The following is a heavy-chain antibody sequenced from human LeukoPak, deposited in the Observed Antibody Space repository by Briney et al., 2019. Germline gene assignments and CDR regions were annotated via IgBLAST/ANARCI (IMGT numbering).Heavy chain of an antibody. J-gene: IGHJ5*02. CDR3: ARDKKLLYGHNWFDP. CDR2: INPSGGST. Sequence: GASVKVSCKASGYTFTSYYMHWVRQAPGQGLEWMGIINPSGGSTRYAQKFQGRVTITRDTSTSTVYMELSSLRSEDTAVYYCARDKKLLYGHNWFDPWGQGTLVTVSS. V-gene: IGHV1-46*01. CDR1: GYTFTSYY. D-gene: IGHD2-2*02.